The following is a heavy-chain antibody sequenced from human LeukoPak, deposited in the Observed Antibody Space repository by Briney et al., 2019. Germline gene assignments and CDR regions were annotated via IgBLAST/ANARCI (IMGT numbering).Heavy chain of an antibody. D-gene: IGHD1-26*01. CDR3: AKDMGSRATNFDC. J-gene: IGHJ4*02. CDR1: GGSISSYY. V-gene: IGHV4-59*01. Sequence: SETLSLTCTVSGGSISSYYWSWIRQPPGKGLEWIGYIYYSGSTNYNPSLKSRVTISVDTSKNQFSLKLSSVTAADTAVYYCAKDMGSRATNFDCWGQGTLVSVSS. CDR2: IYYSGST.